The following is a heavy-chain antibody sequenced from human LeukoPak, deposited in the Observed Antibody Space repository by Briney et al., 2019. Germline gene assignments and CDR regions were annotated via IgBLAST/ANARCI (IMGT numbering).Heavy chain of an antibody. D-gene: IGHD6-19*01. CDR1: GGSISSYY. CDR3: ARDTQWLVRWLDY. J-gene: IGHJ4*02. Sequence: SETLSLTCTVSGGSISSYYWSWIRQPPGKGLEWIGYIYTSGSTNYNPSLKSRVTISVDTSKNQFSLKLSSVTAADTAVYYCARDTQWLVRWLDYWGQGTLVTVSS. CDR2: IYTSGST. V-gene: IGHV4-4*09.